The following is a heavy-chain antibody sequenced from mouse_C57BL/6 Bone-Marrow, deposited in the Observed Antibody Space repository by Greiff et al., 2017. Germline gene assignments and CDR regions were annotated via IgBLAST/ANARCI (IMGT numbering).Heavy chain of an antibody. J-gene: IGHJ1*03. CDR2: IRGGGGNT. CDR3: SRQVTTVLATKYFDV. D-gene: IGHD1-1*01. Sequence: DVKLVESGGGLVKPGGSLKLSCAASGFTFSSYTMSWVRQTPEQRLQWVAAIRGGGGNTYYPDSVKGRFTISRDNDTNILYLQMSSLRSEDTALYYCSRQVTTVLATKYFDVWGTGTTVTVSS. CDR1: GFTFSSYT. V-gene: IGHV5-9*01.